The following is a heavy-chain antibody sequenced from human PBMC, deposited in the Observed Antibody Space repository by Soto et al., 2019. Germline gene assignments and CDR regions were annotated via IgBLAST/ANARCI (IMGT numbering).Heavy chain of an antibody. CDR1: GFSLSTSGVG. J-gene: IGHJ4*02. Sequence: SGPTLVNPTQTLTLTCTFSGFSLSTSGVGVGWIRQPPGKALEWLALIYWNDDKRYSPSLKSRLTITKDTSKNQVVLTMTNMDPVDTATYYCAHVTYDILTGYYRAPYYFDYWGQGPLVTVSS. CDR2: IYWNDDK. CDR3: AHVTYDILTGYYRAPYYFDY. D-gene: IGHD3-9*01. V-gene: IGHV2-5*01.